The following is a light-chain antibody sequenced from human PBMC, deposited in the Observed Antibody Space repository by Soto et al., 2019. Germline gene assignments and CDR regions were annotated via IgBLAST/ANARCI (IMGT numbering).Light chain of an antibody. Sequence: IMLKNSPATLSLSPGERATLSCRASQSVSNNYLAWYQQKPGQAPRLLIYGASNRATGIPDRFSGSGSGTDFTLTISRLEPEDFAVYYCQQYGSSGTFGQGTKVDIK. V-gene: IGKV3-20*01. CDR1: QSVSNNY. CDR2: GAS. CDR3: QQYGSSGT. J-gene: IGKJ1*01.